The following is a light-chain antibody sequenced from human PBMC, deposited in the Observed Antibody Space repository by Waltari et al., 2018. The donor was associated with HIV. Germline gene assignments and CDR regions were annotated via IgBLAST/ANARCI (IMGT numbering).Light chain of an antibody. Sequence: QSALTQPASVSASPGQSITISCTGSSDDVGGYTYVSWYQQFPGKAPKLLISEATDRASGISLRFSGSKSANTASLTISGLRPEDEADYFCASFSSTSTYVFGTGTKVTVL. V-gene: IGLV2-14*01. CDR2: EAT. J-gene: IGLJ1*01. CDR1: SDDVGGYTY. CDR3: ASFSSTSTYV.